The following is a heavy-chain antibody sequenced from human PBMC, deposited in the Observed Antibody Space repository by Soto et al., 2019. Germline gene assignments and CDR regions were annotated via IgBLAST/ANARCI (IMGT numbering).Heavy chain of an antibody. CDR2: IYYSGST. CDR3: ARGGHYYGSGSEKSNHWFDP. Sequence: TSETLSLTCTVSGGSISSGDYYWSWIRQPPGKGLEWIGYIYYSGSTYYNPSLKSRVTISVDTSKNQFSLKLSSVTAADTAVYYCARGGHYYGSGSEKSNHWFDPWGQGTLVTVSS. D-gene: IGHD3-10*01. V-gene: IGHV4-30-4*01. J-gene: IGHJ5*02. CDR1: GGSISSGDYY.